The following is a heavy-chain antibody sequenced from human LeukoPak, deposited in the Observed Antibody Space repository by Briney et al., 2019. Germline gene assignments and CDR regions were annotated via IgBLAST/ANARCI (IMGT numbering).Heavy chain of an antibody. V-gene: IGHV3-30*03. CDR3: ARGYGGNSAAFDI. D-gene: IGHD4-23*01. J-gene: IGHJ3*02. CDR1: GFTFRSFG. CDR2: ISYDGSNK. Sequence: GRSLRLSCAASGFTFRSFGMHWVRQAPGTGLEWVALISYDGSNKNYADSVKGRFTISRDNSKNILYLQMNSLRVEDTAVYFCARGYGGNSAAFDIWGQGTMVTVSS.